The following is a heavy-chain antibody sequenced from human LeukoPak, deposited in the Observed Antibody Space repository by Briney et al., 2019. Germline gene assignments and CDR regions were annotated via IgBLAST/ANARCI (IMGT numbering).Heavy chain of an antibody. CDR1: GFTFSGYA. D-gene: IGHD5-24*01. J-gene: IGHJ4*02. CDR3: ARGRDGYPYNF. Sequence: GGSLRLSCAASGFTFSGYAMNWVRQAPGKGLEWVSSVSSTGSNTYYADSVKGRFTISKDSAKNSVYLQMYSLRPEDTAMYYCARGRDGYPYNFWGQGTLVTVSS. CDR2: VSSTGSNT. V-gene: IGHV3-21*01.